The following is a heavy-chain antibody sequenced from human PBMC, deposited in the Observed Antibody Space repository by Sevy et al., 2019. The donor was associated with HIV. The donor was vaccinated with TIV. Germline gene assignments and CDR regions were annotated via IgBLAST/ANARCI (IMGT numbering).Heavy chain of an antibody. Sequence: GGSLRLSCAASGFTFSDYRMHWVRQAPGKGLEWVAVISYDGRNNKYNAYSVKGRFTISRDNSKNTVYLQMNSLRAEDTAIYYCARDRGEILSSAFDYWGQGTLVTVSS. CDR2: ISYDGRNNK. J-gene: IGHJ4*02. V-gene: IGHV3-30*04. D-gene: IGHD3-16*01. CDR3: ARDRGEILSSAFDY. CDR1: GFTFSDYR.